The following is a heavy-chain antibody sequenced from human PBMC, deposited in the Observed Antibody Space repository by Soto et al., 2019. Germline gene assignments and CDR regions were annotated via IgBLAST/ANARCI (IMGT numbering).Heavy chain of an antibody. CDR2: IFPMFDVP. CDR1: GGTFNTYA. D-gene: IGHD3-16*02. Sequence: QVQLVQSGPEMKKPGSAVKVSCKASGGTFNTYAMNWVRQVPGQGLEWMGGIFPMFDVPRDAQKFQGSVTITLDESSTTAYMDLSSLRFDDTAVYYCARSVGSGGVIGGFDYWGQGTMVSV. CDR3: ARSVGSGGVIGGFDY. J-gene: IGHJ4*02. V-gene: IGHV1-69*19.